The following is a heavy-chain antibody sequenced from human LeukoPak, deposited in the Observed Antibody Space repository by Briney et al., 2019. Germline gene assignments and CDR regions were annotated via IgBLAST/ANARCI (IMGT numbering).Heavy chain of an antibody. J-gene: IGHJ4*02. D-gene: IGHD2-2*01. V-gene: IGHV3-48*01. CDR1: GFTLSTHS. Sequence: QPGGSLRLSCAASGFTLSTHSMNWVRQAPGKGLEWLSYISSSSTTIYYADSVKGRFTISRDNAKNSLYLQMNSLRAEDTAVYYCARDRDCNRASCGTALDYWGQGTLVTVSS. CDR2: ISSSSTTI. CDR3: ARDRDCNRASCGTALDY.